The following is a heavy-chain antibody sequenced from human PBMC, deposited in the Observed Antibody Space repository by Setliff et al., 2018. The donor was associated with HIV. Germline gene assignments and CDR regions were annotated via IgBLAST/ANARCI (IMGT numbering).Heavy chain of an antibody. V-gene: IGHV1-2*02. Sequence: GASVKVSCKASGYTFTGYYMHWVRQAPGQGLEWMGWINPNSGGTNYAQKFQGRVTMTRDTSISTAYMELRRLRSDDTAVYYCARDRSDYYYYYGMDVWGQGTTVTV. CDR1: GYTFTGYY. J-gene: IGHJ6*02. D-gene: IGHD3-3*01. CDR2: INPNSGGT. CDR3: ARDRSDYYYYYGMDV.